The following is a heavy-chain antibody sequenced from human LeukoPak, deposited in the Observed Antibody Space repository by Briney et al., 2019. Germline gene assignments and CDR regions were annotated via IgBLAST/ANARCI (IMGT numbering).Heavy chain of an antibody. CDR3: ARDGLHTAHFDY. D-gene: IGHD5-18*01. CDR1: GFTFSTYT. CDR2: VSDSSDV. J-gene: IGHJ4*02. Sequence: GGSLRLSCAASGFTFSTYTMNWVRQAPGKGLEWVSTVSDSSDVHYSDSVKGRFTISRDNARNSLYLQMNSLRDEDTAVYYCARDGLHTAHFDYWGQGTLVTASS. V-gene: IGHV3-48*02.